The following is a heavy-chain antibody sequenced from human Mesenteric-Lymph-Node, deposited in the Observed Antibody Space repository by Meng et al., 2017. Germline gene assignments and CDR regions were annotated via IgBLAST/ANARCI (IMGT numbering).Heavy chain of an antibody. V-gene: IGHV3-30*04. CDR2: ISYDGSNK. J-gene: IGHJ4*02. CDR1: GFTFSSYA. CDR3: ARDRESEGLDY. D-gene: IGHD1-26*01. Sequence: GGSLRLSCAASGFTFSSYAMHWVRQAPGKGLEWVAVISYDGSNKYYADSVKGRFTISRDNSKNTLYLQMNSLRAEDTAVYYCARDRESEGLDYWGQGTLVTVSS.